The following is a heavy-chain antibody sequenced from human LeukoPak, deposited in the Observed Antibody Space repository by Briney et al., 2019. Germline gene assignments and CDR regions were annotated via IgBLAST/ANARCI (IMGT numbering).Heavy chain of an antibody. V-gene: IGHV1-46*01. CDR2: INPSGGST. Sequence: ASVKVSCKASGYTFTSYYMHWVRQAPGQGLEWVGIINPSGGSTNYAQKFQGRVTMTGDTSTSTVYMELSSLRSEDTAVYYCARDYYGSGSSPDFWGQGTLVTVSS. CDR3: ARDYYGSGSSPDF. D-gene: IGHD3-10*01. J-gene: IGHJ4*02. CDR1: GYTFTSYY.